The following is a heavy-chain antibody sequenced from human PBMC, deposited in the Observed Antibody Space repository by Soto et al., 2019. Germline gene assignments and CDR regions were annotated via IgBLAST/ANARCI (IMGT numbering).Heavy chain of an antibody. CDR3: VRSGDNYNLLDY. CDR1: GFSFSDSW. CDR2: IKEDGSEK. Sequence: PGGSLRLSCAASGFSFSDSWMDWVRQAPGKGPEWVANIKEDGSEKNYVDYVKGRFTISRDNAKNSLYLQINSLRGDDTAIYYCVRSGDNYNLLDYWGPGTLVTLSS. D-gene: IGHD1-1*01. V-gene: IGHV3-7*01. J-gene: IGHJ4*02.